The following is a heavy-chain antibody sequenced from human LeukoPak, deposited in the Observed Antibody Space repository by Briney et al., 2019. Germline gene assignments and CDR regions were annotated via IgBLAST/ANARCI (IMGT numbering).Heavy chain of an antibody. CDR3: ARRLKWGSYCSGGSCYGPGVDY. CDR2: IYHSGST. V-gene: IGHV4-4*02. CDR1: GGSISSSNW. J-gene: IGHJ4*02. Sequence: SETLSLTCAVSGGSISSSNWWSWIRQPPGKGLEWIGEIYHSGSTSYNPSLKSRVTISVDKSKTQFSLKLSSVTAADTAVYYCARRLKWGSYCSGGSCYGPGVDYWGQGTLVTVSS. D-gene: IGHD2-15*01.